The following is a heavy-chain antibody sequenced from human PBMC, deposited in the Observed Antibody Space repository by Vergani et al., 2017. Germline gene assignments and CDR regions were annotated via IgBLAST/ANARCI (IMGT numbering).Heavy chain of an antibody. D-gene: IGHD2-2*02. Sequence: QVQLVESGGGLVKPGGSLRLSCAASGFTFSDYYMSWLRQAPGKGLEWVSYISSSGSTIYYADSVKGRFTISRDNAKNSLYLQMNSLRAEDTAVYYCARVIYCSSTSCYTAFDIWGQGTMVTVSS. CDR2: ISSSGSTI. J-gene: IGHJ3*02. CDR1: GFTFSDYY. CDR3: ARVIYCSSTSCYTAFDI. V-gene: IGHV3-11*01.